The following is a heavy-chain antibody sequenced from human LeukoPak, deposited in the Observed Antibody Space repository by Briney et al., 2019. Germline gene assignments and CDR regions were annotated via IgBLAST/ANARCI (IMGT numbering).Heavy chain of an antibody. Sequence: ASVKVSCKASGYTFTDYFMNWVRQAPGQGLEWMGWINPKSGGTVYAQKFQGRVTMTRDTSIRTAYMELSRLRSDDTAVYYCAIEFATVVVSAVISAFDIWGQGTMVTVSS. J-gene: IGHJ3*02. CDR3: AIEFATVVVSAVISAFDI. D-gene: IGHD2-2*02. CDR2: INPKSGGT. CDR1: GYTFTDYF. V-gene: IGHV1-2*02.